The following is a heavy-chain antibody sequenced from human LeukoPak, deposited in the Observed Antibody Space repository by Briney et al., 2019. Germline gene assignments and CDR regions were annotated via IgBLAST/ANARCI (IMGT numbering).Heavy chain of an antibody. CDR3: ARSYSSSWSPYYYYGMDV. D-gene: IGHD6-13*01. J-gene: IGHJ6*02. V-gene: IGHV4-59*05. CDR1: GGSISSYY. Sequence: PSETLSLTCTVSGGSISSYYWSWIRQPPGKGLEWIGSIYYSGSTYYNPSLKSRVTISVDTSKNQFSLKLSSVTVADTAVYYCARSYSSSWSPYYYYGMDVWGQGTTVTVSS. CDR2: IYYSGST.